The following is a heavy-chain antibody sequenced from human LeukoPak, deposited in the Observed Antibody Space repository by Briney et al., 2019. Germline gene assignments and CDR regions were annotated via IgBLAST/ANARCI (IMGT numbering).Heavy chain of an antibody. J-gene: IGHJ4*02. CDR2: TRNKANSYTT. V-gene: IGHV3-72*01. CDR1: GFTFSVHY. Sequence: GGSLRLSCAASGFTFSVHYMNWVRQAPGKGLEWVGRTRNKANSYTTEYAASVKGRFTISRDDSKNSLYLHMNSLKTEDTAVYYCARGKITCNYWRQGTLVTVSS. CDR3: ARGKITCNY. D-gene: IGHD1-14*01.